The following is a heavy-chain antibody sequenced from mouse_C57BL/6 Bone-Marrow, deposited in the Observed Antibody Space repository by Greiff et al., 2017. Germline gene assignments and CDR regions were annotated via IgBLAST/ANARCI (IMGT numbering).Heavy chain of an antibody. Sequence: VQLQQPGAELVKPGASVKLSCKASGYTFTSYWMHWVKQRPGRGLEWIGRIDPNSGGNKYNEKFKSKATLTVDKPSSTAYMQLSSLTSEDSAVYYCARVYSNCYYAMDYWGQGTSVTVSS. CDR2: IDPNSGGN. CDR1: GYTFTSYW. CDR3: ARVYSNCYYAMDY. D-gene: IGHD2-5*01. V-gene: IGHV1-72*01. J-gene: IGHJ4*01.